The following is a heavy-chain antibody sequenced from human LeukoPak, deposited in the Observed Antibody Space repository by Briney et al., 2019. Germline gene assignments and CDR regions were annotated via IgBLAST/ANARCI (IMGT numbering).Heavy chain of an antibody. CDR3: AREGPYSGSSLDY. CDR2: ISWDGGST. Sequence: GGSLRLSCAASGFTFDDYTMHWVRQAPGKGLEWVSLISWDGGSTYYADSLKGRFTISRDNAKNSLYLQMNSLRAEDTAVYYCAREGPYSGSSLDYWGQGALVTVSS. CDR1: GFTFDDYT. V-gene: IGHV3-43*01. J-gene: IGHJ4*02. D-gene: IGHD1-26*01.